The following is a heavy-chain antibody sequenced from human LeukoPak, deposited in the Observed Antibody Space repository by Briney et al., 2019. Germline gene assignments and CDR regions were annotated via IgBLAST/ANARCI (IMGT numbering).Heavy chain of an antibody. CDR3: ARRKVAGPYNWFDP. Sequence: SVKVSCKASGGTFSSYAINWVRQAPGQGLEWMGGIIPIFGTANYAQKFQGRVTITTDESTSTAYMGLSSLRSEDTAVYYCARRKVAGPYNWFDPRGQGTLVTVSS. D-gene: IGHD6-19*01. CDR2: IIPIFGTA. V-gene: IGHV1-69*05. J-gene: IGHJ5*02. CDR1: GGTFSSYA.